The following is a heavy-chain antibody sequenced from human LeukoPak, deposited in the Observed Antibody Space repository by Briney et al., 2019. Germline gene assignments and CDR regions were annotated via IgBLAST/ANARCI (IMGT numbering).Heavy chain of an antibody. D-gene: IGHD6-13*01. CDR3: ARDHELIAAAGTYYYYGMDV. J-gene: IGHJ6*02. CDR1: GFTVSSNY. Sequence: GGSLRLSCAASGFTVSSNYMSWVRQAPGKGLEWVSVIYSGGSTYYADSVKGRFTISRDNSKNTLYLQMNSLRAEDTAVYYCARDHELIAAAGTYYYYGMDVWGQGTTVTVSS. V-gene: IGHV3-53*01. CDR2: IYSGGST.